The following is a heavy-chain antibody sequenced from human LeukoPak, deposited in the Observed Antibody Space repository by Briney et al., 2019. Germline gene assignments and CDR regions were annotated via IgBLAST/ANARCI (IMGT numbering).Heavy chain of an antibody. J-gene: IGHJ6*02. CDR1: GFTFSGST. Sequence: GGSLRLSCAASGFTFSGSTMHWVRQASGKGLEWVGRVRSKANNYATAYATSVKGRFTLSRDDSKNTAYLQMNSLKTEDTAVYYCIRGAASGSYYGFDVWGQGATVTVSS. CDR2: VRSKANNYAT. V-gene: IGHV3-73*01. D-gene: IGHD1-26*01. CDR3: IRGAASGSYYGFDV.